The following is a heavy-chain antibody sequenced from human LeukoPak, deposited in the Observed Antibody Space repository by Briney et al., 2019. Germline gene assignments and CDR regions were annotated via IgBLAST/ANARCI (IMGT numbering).Heavy chain of an antibody. CDR3: ARLSKGRYFDYIFDF. D-gene: IGHD3-9*01. V-gene: IGHV4-39*01. Sequence: SETLSLTCSVSDDSASSSIYFWGWIRQPPGKGLEWIGNINYIGSSAYNTSLKSRVTMSVDTSKKRFSLKMTSVTAADTAVYYCARLSKGRYFDYIFDFWGQGTLVTVSS. CDR1: DDSASSSIYF. CDR2: INYIGSS. J-gene: IGHJ4*02.